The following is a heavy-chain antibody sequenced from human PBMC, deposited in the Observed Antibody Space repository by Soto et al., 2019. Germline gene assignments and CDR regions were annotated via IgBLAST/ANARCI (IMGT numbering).Heavy chain of an antibody. Sequence: GESLKISCKGSGYSFTSYWIGWVRQVPGKGLEWMGIIYPGDSDTRYSPSFQGQVTISADKSISTAYLQWSSLKASDTAMYYCARQRGGSCYYSERVGAFDIWGQGTMVTVSS. CDR1: GYSFTSYW. J-gene: IGHJ3*02. V-gene: IGHV5-51*01. D-gene: IGHD3-22*01. CDR3: ARQRGGSCYYSERVGAFDI. CDR2: IYPGDSDT.